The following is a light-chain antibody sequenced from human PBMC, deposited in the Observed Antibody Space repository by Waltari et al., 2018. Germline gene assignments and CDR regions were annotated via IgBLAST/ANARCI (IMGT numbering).Light chain of an antibody. J-gene: IGLJ3*02. CDR1: MSNIGNNP. Sequence: QSVLTQPPSASGTPGQRVIISCSGTMSNIGNNPVNWYHQLPGTAPKVLIYNDNPRRWVVPDRFTVSKSGPSASLAISGLQSDDEAEYYCAARDDSLNVWVFGGGTKVTVL. CDR3: AARDDSLNVWV. V-gene: IGLV1-44*01. CDR2: NDN.